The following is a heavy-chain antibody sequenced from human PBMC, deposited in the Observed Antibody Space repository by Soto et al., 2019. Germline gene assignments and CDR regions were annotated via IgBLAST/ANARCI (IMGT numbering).Heavy chain of an antibody. CDR3: VPFLMRGYSHNWFDP. J-gene: IGHJ5*02. CDR2: IIPIFGTA. V-gene: IGHV1-69*06. D-gene: IGHD4-4*01. CDR1: GGTFSSYA. Sequence: GASVKVSCKASGGTFSSYAISWVRQAPGQGLEWMGGIIPIFGTANYAQKFQGRVTITADKSTSTAYMELSSLRSEDTAVYYCVPFLMRGYSHNWFDPWGQGTLVTVSS.